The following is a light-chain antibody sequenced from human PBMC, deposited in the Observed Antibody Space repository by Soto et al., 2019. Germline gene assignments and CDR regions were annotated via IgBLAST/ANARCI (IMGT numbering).Light chain of an antibody. J-gene: IGLJ1*01. Sequence: QSVLTQPPSASGSPGQSVTISCTGATSDVGGYDSVAWYQQHPHKAPRLIIYEVNKRPSGVPDRFSGSKSGNTASLTVSGLQADDEADYYCCSYTVSGTYVFGTGTKVTVL. V-gene: IGLV2-8*01. CDR3: CSYTVSGTYV. CDR1: TSDVGGYDS. CDR2: EVN.